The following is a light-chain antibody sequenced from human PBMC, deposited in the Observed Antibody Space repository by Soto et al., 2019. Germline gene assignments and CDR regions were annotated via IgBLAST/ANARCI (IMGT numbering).Light chain of an antibody. Sequence: EIVLTQSPGTLSLSPGERATPSFRASQSVGSKLAGYQQKPGQAPSLLIYGASTRASGIPLRFSGSGSGTEFTLTISSLQSEDFAVYYCQQYSNWPPVTFGGGSKVDIK. CDR3: QQYSNWPPVT. V-gene: IGKV3-15*01. CDR2: GAS. J-gene: IGKJ4*01. CDR1: QSVGSK.